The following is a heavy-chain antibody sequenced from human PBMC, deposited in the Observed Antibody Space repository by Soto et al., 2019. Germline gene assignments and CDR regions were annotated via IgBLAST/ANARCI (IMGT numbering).Heavy chain of an antibody. CDR1: GYTFTSYA. CDR3: ARSPGGPDGHGDY. Sequence: QVQLVQSGAEGQKPGASVKVSCKASGYTFTSYAMHWVRQAPGHRLEWMGWINAGNGNTKYSQKFQGRVTITRDTSASAAYMELSNLRSEDTAVYYCARSPGGPDGHGDYWGQGTLVTVSS. D-gene: IGHD2-15*01. V-gene: IGHV1-3*01. CDR2: INAGNGNT. J-gene: IGHJ4*02.